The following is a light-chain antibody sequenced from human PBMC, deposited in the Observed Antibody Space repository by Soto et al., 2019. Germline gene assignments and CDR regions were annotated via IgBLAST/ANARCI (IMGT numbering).Light chain of an antibody. CDR2: AAS. V-gene: IGKV1-17*01. Sequence: DIPMTQSPSSLPASVGVRVTITCRASQGIRNDLGWYQQKPGKAPKRLIYAASSLQSGVPSRFSGSGSGKEFPLTISSLQPEDLSAYYCLQHNSYPTWTFGQGTKVEIK. CDR1: QGIRND. J-gene: IGKJ1*01. CDR3: LQHNSYPTWT.